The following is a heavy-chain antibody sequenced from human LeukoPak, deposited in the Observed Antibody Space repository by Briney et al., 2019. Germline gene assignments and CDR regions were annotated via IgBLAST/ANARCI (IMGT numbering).Heavy chain of an antibody. D-gene: IGHD5-18*01. CDR2: ISWNSGSI. J-gene: IGHJ3*02. Sequence: GGSLRLSCAASGFSFDDYAMHWVRQAPGKGLEWVSGISWNSGSIGYADSVKGRFTISRDNAKNSLYLQMNSLRAEDTALYYCAKDLRIQLESFHRAFDIWGQGTMVTVSS. CDR1: GFSFDDYA. V-gene: IGHV3-9*01. CDR3: AKDLRIQLESFHRAFDI.